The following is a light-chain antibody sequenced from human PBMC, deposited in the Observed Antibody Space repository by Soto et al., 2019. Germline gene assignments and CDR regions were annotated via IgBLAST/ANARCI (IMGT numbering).Light chain of an antibody. V-gene: IGLV1-40*01. CDR3: QSYDNSPSGV. CDR2: GNS. J-gene: IGLJ3*02. Sequence: QSVLTQPPSVSGAPGQRVSISCIGSSSNIGAGYDVHWYQQLPGTAPKLLIYGNSIRPSGVPDRFSGSKSGTSASLAITGLQAEDEADYYCQSYDNSPSGVFGGGTKLTVL. CDR1: SSNIGAGYD.